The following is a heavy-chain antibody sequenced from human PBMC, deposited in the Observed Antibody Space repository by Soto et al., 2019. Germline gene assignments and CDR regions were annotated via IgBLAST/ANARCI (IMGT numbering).Heavy chain of an antibody. D-gene: IGHD3-9*01. CDR2: INPSGGST. Sequence: ASVKVSCKASGYTFTSYYMHWVRQAPGQGLEWMGIINPSGGSTSYAQKFQGRVTMTRDTSTSTVYMELSSLRSEDTAVYYCARDTSNYDILTGYRDAFDIWGRGTMVTVSS. CDR3: ARDTSNYDILTGYRDAFDI. CDR1: GYTFTSYY. V-gene: IGHV1-46*01. J-gene: IGHJ3*02.